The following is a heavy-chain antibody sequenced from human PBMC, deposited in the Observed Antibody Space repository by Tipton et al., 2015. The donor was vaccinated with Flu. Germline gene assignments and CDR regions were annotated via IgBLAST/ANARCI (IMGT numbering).Heavy chain of an antibody. CDR2: IYPGDSDT. CDR3: ARGATSMVRGVIEPGLVDY. CDR1: GYSFTSYW. Sequence: VQLVQSGAEVKKPGESLKISCKGSGYSFTSYWIGWVRQMPGKGLEWMGIIYPGDSDTRYSPSFQGQVTISADKSISTAYLQWSSLKASDTAMYYCARGATSMVRGVIEPGLVDYWGQGTLVTVSS. D-gene: IGHD3-10*01. J-gene: IGHJ4*02. V-gene: IGHV5-51*01.